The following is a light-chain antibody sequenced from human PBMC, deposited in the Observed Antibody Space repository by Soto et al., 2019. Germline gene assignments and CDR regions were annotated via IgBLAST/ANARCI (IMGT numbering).Light chain of an antibody. CDR2: GSS. J-gene: IGKJ5*01. Sequence: EIVMTQSPATLSVSPGERATLSCRASQSVSSNLAWYHQKPGQAPRLLIYGSSTRATGIPGRFSGAGSGTDFTLTISSLEPEDFAVYYCQQRSNWPQITFGQGTRLEIK. CDR3: QQRSNWPQIT. V-gene: IGKV3-11*01. CDR1: QSVSSN.